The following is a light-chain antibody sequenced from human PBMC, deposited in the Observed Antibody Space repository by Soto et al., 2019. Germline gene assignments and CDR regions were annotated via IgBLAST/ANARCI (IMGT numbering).Light chain of an antibody. CDR3: HQYYGAPVT. V-gene: IGKV4-1*01. CDR2: WAS. J-gene: IGKJ4*01. Sequence: DIVMTQSPDSLAVSLGERATINCKSSQSVLSSSNNKNYLAWYQQKPGQPPKLLILWASTRESGVADRFSGSGSGTDFTLTISSLQAXDVAVYYCHQYYGAPVTFGGGTKVEIK. CDR1: QSVLSSSNNKNY.